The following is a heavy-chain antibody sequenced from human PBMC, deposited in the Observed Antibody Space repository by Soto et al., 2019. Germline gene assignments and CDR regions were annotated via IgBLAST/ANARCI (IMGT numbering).Heavy chain of an antibody. J-gene: IGHJ5*02. Sequence: QVQLVESGGGLVKPGGSLRVSCAASGFSFSDYYMTWIRQAPGKGLEWVSYISGSGDNIHYADSVKGRFTISRDNAKNSLYLQMGSLRVEDTAVYYCARGACITCYYDDWFDTWGQGTLVTGSS. D-gene: IGHD1-26*01. CDR3: ARGACITCYYDDWFDT. CDR2: ISGSGDNI. CDR1: GFSFSDYY. V-gene: IGHV3-11*01.